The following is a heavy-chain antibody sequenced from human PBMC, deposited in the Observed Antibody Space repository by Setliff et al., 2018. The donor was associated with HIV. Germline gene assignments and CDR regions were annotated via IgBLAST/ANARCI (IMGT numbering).Heavy chain of an antibody. Sequence: SETLSLTCTVSGDSISSGSNYWSWIRQPPGKGLEWIGYIHYSGSTNYNPSLKSRVTISVDTSKNQFSLKLSSVTAADTAVYYCARGRTQWPNYNYFDPWGLGTLVTVSS. D-gene: IGHD6-19*01. CDR2: IHYSGST. CDR1: GDSISSGSNY. CDR3: ARGRTQWPNYNYFDP. J-gene: IGHJ5*02. V-gene: IGHV4-61*01.